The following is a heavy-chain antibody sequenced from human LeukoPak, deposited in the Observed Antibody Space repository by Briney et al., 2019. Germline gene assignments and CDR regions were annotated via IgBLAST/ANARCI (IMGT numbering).Heavy chain of an antibody. CDR3: ARRIMIFGVVDY. CDR2: IYYSGST. Sequence: LETLSLTCTVSGGSISSYYWSWIRQPPGKGLEWIGYIYYSGSTNYNPSLKSRVTISVDTSKNQFSLKLSSVTAADTAVYYCARRIMIFGVVDYWGQGTLVTVSS. V-gene: IGHV4-59*01. CDR1: GGSISSYY. J-gene: IGHJ4*02. D-gene: IGHD3-3*01.